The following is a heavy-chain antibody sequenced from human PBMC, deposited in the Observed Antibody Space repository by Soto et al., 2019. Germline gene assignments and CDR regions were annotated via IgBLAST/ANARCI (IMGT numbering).Heavy chain of an antibody. CDR3: AHKGPEDWPLDY. V-gene: IGHV2-5*02. D-gene: IGHD3-9*01. J-gene: IGHJ4*02. Sequence: QINLKESGPTLVRPTQTLTLTRAFSGFSLSTSGVGVGWIRQPPGKALEWLAVTYWDDSKHYSPSLRSRLTITKDTSKNQVVLTMTNMDPMDTGTYYCAHKGPEDWPLDYWGQGTLVTVSS. CDR1: GFSLSTSGVG. CDR2: TYWDDSK.